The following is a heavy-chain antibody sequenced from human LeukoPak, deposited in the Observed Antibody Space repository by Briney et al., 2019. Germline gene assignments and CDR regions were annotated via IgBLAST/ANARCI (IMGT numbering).Heavy chain of an antibody. CDR3: ARGYSGSRIAY. V-gene: IGHV4-34*01. CDR2: INHSGST. CDR1: GGSFSGYY. D-gene: IGHD1-26*01. J-gene: IGHJ4*02. Sequence: SETLSLTCAVCGGSFSGYYWSWIRQPPGKGLEWIGEINHSGSTNYNPSLKSRVTISVDTSKNQFSLKLRSVTAADTAVYYCARGYSGSRIAYWGQGTLVTVSS.